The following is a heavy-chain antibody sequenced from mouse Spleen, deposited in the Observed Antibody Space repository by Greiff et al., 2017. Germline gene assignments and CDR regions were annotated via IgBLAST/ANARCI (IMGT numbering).Heavy chain of an antibody. J-gene: IGHJ3*01. CDR2: INPNNGGT. V-gene: IGHV1-18*01. Sequence: VQLKQSGPELVKPGASVKIPCKASGYTFTDYNMDWVKQSHGKSLEWIGDINPNNGGTIYNQKFKGKATLTVDKSSSTAYMELRSLTSEDTAVYYCARVDYDAFAYWGQGTLVTVSA. CDR3: ARVDYDAFAY. D-gene: IGHD2-4*01. CDR1: GYTFTDYN.